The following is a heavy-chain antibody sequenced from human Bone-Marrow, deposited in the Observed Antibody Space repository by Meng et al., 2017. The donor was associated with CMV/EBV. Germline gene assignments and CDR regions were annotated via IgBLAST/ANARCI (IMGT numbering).Heavy chain of an antibody. CDR3: ARRSGYDFGPSDQ. CDR1: GFTFSSHG. CDR2: ISGSGANT. D-gene: IGHD5-12*01. J-gene: IGHJ4*02. V-gene: IGHV3-23*01. Sequence: GGSLRLSCAASGFTFSSHGMNWVRQAPGKGLEWVSGISGSGANTYYGETAKGRFTISRDNSKNTVYLQMNSLRAEDTATYYCARRSGYDFGPSDQWGQGTLVTVSS.